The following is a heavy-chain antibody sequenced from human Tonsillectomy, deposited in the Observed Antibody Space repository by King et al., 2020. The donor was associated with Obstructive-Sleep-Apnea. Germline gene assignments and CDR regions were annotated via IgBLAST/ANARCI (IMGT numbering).Heavy chain of an antibody. CDR3: ARDPVRDGYNPIDY. D-gene: IGHD5-24*01. CDR2: ISYDGSNK. Sequence: VQLVESGGGVVQPGRSLRLSCAASGFTFSSYAMHWVRQAPGKGLEWVAVISYDGSNKYYANSVKGRFTISRDNSKNTLYLQMNSLRAEDTAVYYCARDPVRDGYNPIDYWGQGTLVTVSS. CDR1: GFTFSSYA. J-gene: IGHJ4*02. V-gene: IGHV3-30*04.